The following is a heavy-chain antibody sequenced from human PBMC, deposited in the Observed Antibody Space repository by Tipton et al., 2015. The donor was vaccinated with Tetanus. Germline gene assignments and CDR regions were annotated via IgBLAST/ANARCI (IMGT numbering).Heavy chain of an antibody. V-gene: IGHV4-31*03. CDR1: GGSISGYY. D-gene: IGHD1-26*01. Sequence: TLSLTCTVAGGSISGYYWTWIRQPPGKGLEWIGDIYFSGSTYYNPSLKSRVTISVDTSKNQFSLKLNSVTAADTAVYYCARDQARGARGWNYFDYWGQGTLVTVSS. CDR3: ARDQARGARGWNYFDY. CDR2: IYFSGST. J-gene: IGHJ4*02.